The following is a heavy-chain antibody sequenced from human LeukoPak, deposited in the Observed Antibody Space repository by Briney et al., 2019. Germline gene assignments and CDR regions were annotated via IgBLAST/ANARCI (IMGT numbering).Heavy chain of an antibody. V-gene: IGHV3-30*02. CDR1: GFTFSDYN. D-gene: IGHD6-19*01. J-gene: IGHJ6*03. CDR3: AKSKVAGTYYYDYYMDV. CDR2: IRYDGSNK. Sequence: GGSLRLSCAASGFTFSDYNMRWIRQAPGKGLEWVTFIRYDGSNKYYADSVKGRFTISRDNSKNTVYLQMNSLRAEDTAVYYCAKSKVAGTYYYDYYMDVWGKGTTVTISS.